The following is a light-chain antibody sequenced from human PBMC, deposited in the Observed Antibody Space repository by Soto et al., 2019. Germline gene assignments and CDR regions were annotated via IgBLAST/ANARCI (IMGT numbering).Light chain of an antibody. CDR1: SSDVGSYNY. J-gene: IGLJ3*02. Sequence: QSVLTQPASVSGSPGQSITISCTGTSSDVGSYNYVSWYQQHPGKAPKIMIYEVSNRPSGVSNRFSGSKSGNTASLTISGIQAAGEAHYYCSSYTSISTRVFGGGTQLTVL. V-gene: IGLV2-14*01. CDR3: SSYTSISTRV. CDR2: EVS.